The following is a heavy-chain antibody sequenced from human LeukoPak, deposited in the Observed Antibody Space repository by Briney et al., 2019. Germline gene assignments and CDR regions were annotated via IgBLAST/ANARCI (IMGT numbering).Heavy chain of an antibody. D-gene: IGHD5-12*01. CDR1: GGSFSGYY. V-gene: IGHV4-34*01. J-gene: IGHJ2*01. Sequence: SSETLSLTCAVYGGSFSGYYWSWIRQPPGKGLEWIGEIKHSVSTNYYPSLKSRVTISVDTSKNQFSLKLSSVTAADTAVYYCARELRRAVATVWYFDLWGRGTLVTVSS. CDR3: ARELRRAVATVWYFDL. CDR2: IKHSVST.